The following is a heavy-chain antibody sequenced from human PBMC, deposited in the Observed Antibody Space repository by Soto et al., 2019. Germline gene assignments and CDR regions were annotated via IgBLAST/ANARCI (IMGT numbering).Heavy chain of an antibody. CDR2: MNPNSGNT. CDR1: GYTFTSYE. Sequence: GASVKVSCKASGYTFTSYEINWVRQATGQGLEWMGWMNPNSGNTGYAQKFQGRVTMTRNTSISTAYMELSSLRSEDTAVYYCARGRDSGSPREPFDIWGQGTMVTASS. J-gene: IGHJ3*02. D-gene: IGHD1-26*01. CDR3: ARGRDSGSPREPFDI. V-gene: IGHV1-8*01.